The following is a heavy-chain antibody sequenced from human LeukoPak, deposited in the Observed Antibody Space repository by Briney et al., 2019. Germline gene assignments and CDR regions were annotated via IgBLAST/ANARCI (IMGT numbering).Heavy chain of an antibody. CDR1: GFTFSSYA. CDR2: ISGSDGST. Sequence: GGSLRLSCAASGFTFSSYAMSWGRQAPGKGVEGGSTISGSDGSTYYADSLKGRFTISRDNSKNTLYLQMNSLRAEDTAVYYCAPLGYCSDTSCSDTDYWGQGTLVTVSS. D-gene: IGHD2-2*01. V-gene: IGHV3-23*01. CDR3: APLGYCSDTSCSDTDY. J-gene: IGHJ4*02.